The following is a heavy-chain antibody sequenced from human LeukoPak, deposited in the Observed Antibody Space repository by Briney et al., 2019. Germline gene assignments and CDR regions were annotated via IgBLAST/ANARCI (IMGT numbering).Heavy chain of an antibody. J-gene: IGHJ4*02. CDR1: GGTFSSYA. CDR2: IIPIFGTA. D-gene: IGHD6-13*01. V-gene: IGHV1-69*13. Sequence: PWASVKVSCKASGGTFSSYAISWVRQAPGQGLEWMGGIIPIFGTANYAQKFQGRVTITADESTSTAYTELSSLRSEDTAVYYCARGPEGYSSSWYYTDYWGQGTLVTVSS. CDR3: ARGPEGYSSSWYYTDY.